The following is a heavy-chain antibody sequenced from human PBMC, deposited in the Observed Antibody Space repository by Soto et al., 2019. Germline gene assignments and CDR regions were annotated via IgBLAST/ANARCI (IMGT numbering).Heavy chain of an antibody. CDR3: AKDLDVVMGISATRGLDV. Sequence: QVQLVESGGGMIQPGTSLRLSCVASGFTFSNFGMHWVRQAPGKGLEWVAGISYDGRSESYVDSVRGRFTLSRDNSKNTLSLQIISLRAEDTGVYYCAKDLDVVMGISATRGLDVWGQGTTVTVSS. CDR1: GFTFSNFG. J-gene: IGHJ6*02. V-gene: IGHV3-30*18. CDR2: ISYDGRSE. D-gene: IGHD2-15*01.